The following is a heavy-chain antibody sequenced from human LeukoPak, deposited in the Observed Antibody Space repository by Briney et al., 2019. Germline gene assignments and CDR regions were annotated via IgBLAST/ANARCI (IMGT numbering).Heavy chain of an antibody. Sequence: PSETLSLTCTVSGGSISSSSYYWGWIRQPPGKGLEWIGSIYYSGSTYYNPSLKSRVTISVDTSKNQFSLKLSSVTAADTAVYYCARLGLDSSGNFPDAFDIWGHGTMVTMSS. CDR3: ARLGLDSSGNFPDAFDI. D-gene: IGHD3-22*01. V-gene: IGHV4-39*01. J-gene: IGHJ3*02. CDR1: GGSISSSSYY. CDR2: IYYSGST.